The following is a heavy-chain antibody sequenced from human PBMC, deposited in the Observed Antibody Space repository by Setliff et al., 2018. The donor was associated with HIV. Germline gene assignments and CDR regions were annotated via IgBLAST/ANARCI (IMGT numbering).Heavy chain of an antibody. CDR1: GDSISSVGYY. D-gene: IGHD6-13*01. CDR2: VYHSGIT. CDR3: ARGIAAAEGYFDY. J-gene: IGHJ4*02. V-gene: IGHV4-31*03. Sequence: SETLSLTCTVSGDSISSVGYYWSWIRQHPGKGLEWIGYVYHSGITYYNPSLKSRVTISLDTSKNQFSLKLSSVTAADTAVYYCARGIAAAEGYFDYWGQGTLVTVSS.